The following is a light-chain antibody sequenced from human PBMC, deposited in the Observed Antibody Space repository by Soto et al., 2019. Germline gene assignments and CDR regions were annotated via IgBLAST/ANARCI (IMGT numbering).Light chain of an antibody. V-gene: IGLV1-40*01. J-gene: IGLJ2*01. CDR2: DNT. CDR1: SSNIGAGYD. Sequence: QSVLTQPPSVSGAPGQRVTISCTGSSSNIGAGYDVHWYQQLPGTAPKLLIYDNTARPSRVPDRFSGSKSGTSASLAITGLQAEDEADYYCQSYDSSLSGSRVFGGGTKLTVL. CDR3: QSYDSSLSGSRV.